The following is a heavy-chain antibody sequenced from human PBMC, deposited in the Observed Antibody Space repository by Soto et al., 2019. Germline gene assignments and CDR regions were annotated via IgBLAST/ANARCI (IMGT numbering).Heavy chain of an antibody. Sequence: EVQLLESGGGLVQPGESLRLSCAASRFTFSSSVMTWVRQAPGKGLEWVSGISASGGSTYYADSVKGRFTISRDNSKNTLYLRVNSLRAEDTAVYYCAKGATEGGFDSWGQGTLVTVSS. V-gene: IGHV3-23*01. CDR3: AKGATEGGFDS. CDR2: ISASGGST. CDR1: RFTFSSSV. J-gene: IGHJ5*01.